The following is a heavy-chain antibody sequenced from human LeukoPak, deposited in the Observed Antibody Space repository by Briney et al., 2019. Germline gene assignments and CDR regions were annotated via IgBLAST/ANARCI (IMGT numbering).Heavy chain of an antibody. V-gene: IGHV1-46*01. CDR3: ARDYYDSSALGVLDY. Sequence: VASVKVSCKASGYTFTSYYMHWVRQAPGQGLEWMGIINPSGGSTSYAQKFQGRVTMARDTSTSTVYMELSSLRSEDTAVYYCARDYYDSSALGVLDYWGQGTLVTVSS. CDR2: INPSGGST. CDR1: GYTFTSYY. J-gene: IGHJ4*02. D-gene: IGHD3-22*01.